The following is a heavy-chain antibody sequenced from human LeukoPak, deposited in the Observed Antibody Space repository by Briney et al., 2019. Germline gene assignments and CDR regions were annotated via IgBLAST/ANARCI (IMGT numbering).Heavy chain of an antibody. J-gene: IGHJ3*02. V-gene: IGHV4-34*01. CDR3: ARGRPDAFDI. CDR1: GGSFSGYY. CDR2: INHSGST. Sequence: SETLSLTCAVYGGSFSGYYWSWIRQPPGKGLEWIGEINHSGSTNYNPSLKSRVTISVDTSKNQFSLKLSSVTAADTAVYYCARGRPDAFDIWGQGTMDTVSS.